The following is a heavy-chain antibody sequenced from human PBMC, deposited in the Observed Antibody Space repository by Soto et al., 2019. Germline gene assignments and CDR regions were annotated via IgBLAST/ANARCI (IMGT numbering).Heavy chain of an antibody. V-gene: IGHV4-39*01. CDR1: GGSINSTNYH. CDR2: SGTT. D-gene: IGHD4-17*01. J-gene: IGHJ4*02. CDR3: ATYGGDTGRFDY. Sequence: SETLSLTCTVSGGSINSTNYHWTWIRQPPGKGLEWIGSGTTYYNPSRVTISVDTSKNQFSLKVYSVTAADTAMYYCATYGGDTGRFDYWGQGILVTVSS.